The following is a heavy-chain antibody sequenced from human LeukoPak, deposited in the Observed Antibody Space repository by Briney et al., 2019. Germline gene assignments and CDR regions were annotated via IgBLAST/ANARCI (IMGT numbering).Heavy chain of an antibody. V-gene: IGHV3-7*03. CDR1: GFTFSSYW. D-gene: IGHD6-13*01. CDR2: IKQDGSEK. CDR3: ARDLMGIAYRGAFYY. J-gene: IGHJ4*02. Sequence: GSLRLSCAASGFTFSSYWMSWVRQAPGKGLEWVANIKQDGSEKYYVDSVKGRFTISRDNAKNSLYLQMNSLRAEDTAVYYCARDLMGIAYRGAFYYWGQGTLVTVSS.